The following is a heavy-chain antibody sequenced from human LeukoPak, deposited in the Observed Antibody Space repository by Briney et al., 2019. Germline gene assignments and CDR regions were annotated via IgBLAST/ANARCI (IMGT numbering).Heavy chain of an antibody. Sequence: GGSLRLSCAASGFTFSDYYMTWIRQAPGKGLEWVSYISSSGSTIYYADSVKGRFTISRDNAKNSLYLQMNSLGAENTAVYYCARGYDSSGYNWFDPWGQGTLVTVSS. V-gene: IGHV3-11*01. J-gene: IGHJ5*02. D-gene: IGHD3-22*01. CDR2: ISSSGSTI. CDR3: ARGYDSSGYNWFDP. CDR1: GFTFSDYY.